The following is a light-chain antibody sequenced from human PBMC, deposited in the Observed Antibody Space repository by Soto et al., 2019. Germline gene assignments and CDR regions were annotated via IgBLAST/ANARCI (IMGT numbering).Light chain of an antibody. J-gene: IGKJ1*01. CDR3: QQYGSSPGT. CDR2: GAS. CDR1: QTVTSNY. V-gene: IGKV3-20*01. Sequence: EIVRTQSPGTLSSSPGERATLSCRASQTVTSNYLAWSQQKPGQAPRLLFFGASIRATGLPDRFSGGGSGTDFTLTISRLEPEDFAVYYCQQYGSSPGTFGQGTKVE.